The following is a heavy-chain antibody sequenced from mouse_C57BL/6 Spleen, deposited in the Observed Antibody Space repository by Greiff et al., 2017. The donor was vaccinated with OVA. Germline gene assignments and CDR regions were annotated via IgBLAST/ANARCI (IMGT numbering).Heavy chain of an antibody. CDR3: ARGGLITTVYWYFDV. D-gene: IGHD1-1*01. CDR1: GFNIKDYY. V-gene: IGHV14-2*01. Sequence: VHVKQSGAELVKPGASVKLSCTASGFNIKDYYMHWVKQRTEQGLEWIGRIDPEDGETKYAPKFQGKATITADTSSNTAYLQLSSLTSEDTAVYYCARGGLITTVYWYFDVWGTGTTVTVSS. CDR2: IDPEDGET. J-gene: IGHJ1*03.